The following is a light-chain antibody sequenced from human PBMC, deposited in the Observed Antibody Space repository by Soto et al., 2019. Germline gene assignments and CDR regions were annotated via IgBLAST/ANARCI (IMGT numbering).Light chain of an antibody. CDR2: DVN. J-gene: IGLJ1*01. CDR1: SSDVGGYNF. CDR3: CSYTSSSTHV. V-gene: IGLV2-14*03. Sequence: QSALSQPASVSGSPGQSITISCTGTSSDVGGYNFVSWYQQHPGKVPKLMIFDVNRRPSGVSDRFSGSKSGNTASLTISGLQAEDEGDYYCCSYTSSSTHVFGSGTKVTVL.